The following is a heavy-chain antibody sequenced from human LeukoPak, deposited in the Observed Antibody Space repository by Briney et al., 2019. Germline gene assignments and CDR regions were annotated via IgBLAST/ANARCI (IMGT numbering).Heavy chain of an antibody. CDR1: GFTFSSYS. V-gene: IGHV3-21*01. D-gene: IGHD4-17*01. J-gene: IGHJ4*02. CDR3: ARGTYGDYSFDF. CDR2: ISSSNSYI. Sequence: GGSLRLSCAASGFTFSSYSMNWVRQAPGKGLEWVSSISSSNSYIYSAYSVKGRFTISRDNAKNSLYLHMNSLRAEDTAVYYCARGTYGDYSFDFWGQGTLVTVSS.